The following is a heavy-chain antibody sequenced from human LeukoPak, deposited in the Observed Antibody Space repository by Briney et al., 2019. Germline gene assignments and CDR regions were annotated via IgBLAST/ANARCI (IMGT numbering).Heavy chain of an antibody. V-gene: IGHV3-23*01. D-gene: IGHD5-18*01. Sequence: GGSLRLSCAASGFTSSTFVMHWVRQAPGKGLEWVSAISGSGGSTYYADSVKGRFTISRDNSKNTLYLQMNSLRAEDTAVYYCAKGPQWGYGSQYYFDYWGQGTLVTVSS. CDR3: AKGPQWGYGSQYYFDY. CDR2: ISGSGGST. J-gene: IGHJ4*02. CDR1: GFTSSTFV.